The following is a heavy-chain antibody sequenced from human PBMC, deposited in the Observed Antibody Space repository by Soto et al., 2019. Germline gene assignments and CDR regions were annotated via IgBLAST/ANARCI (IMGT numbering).Heavy chain of an antibody. CDR2: IFYSGST. Sequence: SETLSLTCTVSGGSISSGGYYWTWIRQHPGKGLEWIGYIFYSGSTYYNPSLKTRVTISIDTSRNQFSLKLSSVTAADTAVYYCARALDYGDYVDYWGQGTLVTVS. CDR3: ARALDYGDYVDY. D-gene: IGHD4-17*01. V-gene: IGHV4-31*03. J-gene: IGHJ4*02. CDR1: GGSISSGGYY.